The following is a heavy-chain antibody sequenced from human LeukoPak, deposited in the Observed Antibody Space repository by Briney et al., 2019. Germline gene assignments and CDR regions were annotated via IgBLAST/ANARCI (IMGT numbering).Heavy chain of an antibody. CDR2: VSISSGTI. CDR1: GFTVSSNY. V-gene: IGHV3-48*04. D-gene: IGHD3-16*01. J-gene: IGHJ4*02. Sequence: GGSLRLSCAASGFTVSSNYMSWVRQAPGKGLEWISFVSISSGTIYYADSVKGRFSISRDNAKSSLDLQMNSLRAEDTAVYYCARAMSTFGGVRNYFDSWGQGTLVTVSS. CDR3: ARAMSTFGGVRNYFDS.